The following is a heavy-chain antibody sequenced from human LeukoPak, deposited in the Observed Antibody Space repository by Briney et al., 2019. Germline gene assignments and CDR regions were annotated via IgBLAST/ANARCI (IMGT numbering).Heavy chain of an antibody. CDR1: GYTFTGYY. CDR3: ARDWEYYYDSSGYLGY. Sequence: ASVKVSCKASGYTFTGYYMHWVRRAPGQGLEWMGWINPNSGGTNYAQKFQGRVTMTRDTSISTAYMELSRLRSDDTAVYYCARDWEYYYDSSGYLGYWGQGTLVTVSS. V-gene: IGHV1-2*02. D-gene: IGHD3-22*01. CDR2: INPNSGGT. J-gene: IGHJ4*02.